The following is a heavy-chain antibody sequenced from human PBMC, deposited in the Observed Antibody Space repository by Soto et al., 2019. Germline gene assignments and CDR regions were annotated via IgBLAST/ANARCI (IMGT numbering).Heavy chain of an antibody. CDR1: GFTFSSYG. Sequence: QVQLVESGGGVVQPGRSLRLSCAASGFTFSSYGMHWVRQAPGKGLEWVAVISYDGSNKYYADSVKGRFTISRDNSKNTLYLQMNSLRAEDTAVYYCSKPQESGYWGQGTLVTVFS. CDR2: ISYDGSNK. V-gene: IGHV3-30*18. J-gene: IGHJ4*02. CDR3: SKPQESGY. D-gene: IGHD2-15*01.